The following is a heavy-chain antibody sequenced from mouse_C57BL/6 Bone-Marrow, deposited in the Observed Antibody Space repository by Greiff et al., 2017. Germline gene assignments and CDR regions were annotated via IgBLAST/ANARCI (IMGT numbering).Heavy chain of an antibody. CDR1: GFTFTDYY. Sequence: EVKLVESGGGLVQPGGSLSLSCAASGFTFTDYYMSWVRQPPGKALEWLGFIRNKANGYTTEYSASVKGRFTISRDNSQSILYLQMNALRAEDSATYYCARYGSYGNYWYFDVWGTGTTVTVSS. V-gene: IGHV7-3*01. CDR2: IRNKANGYTT. D-gene: IGHD2-1*01. CDR3: ARYGSYGNYWYFDV. J-gene: IGHJ1*03.